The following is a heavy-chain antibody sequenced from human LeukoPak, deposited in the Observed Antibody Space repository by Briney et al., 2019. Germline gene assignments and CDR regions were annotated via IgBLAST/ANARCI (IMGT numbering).Heavy chain of an antibody. D-gene: IGHD3-16*02. J-gene: IGHJ6*02. V-gene: IGHV3-30-3*01. CDR3: ARDYRGMDV. CDR2: ISYDGSDK. Sequence: GGSLRLSCAASGFTFSSYAMHWVRQAPGKGLEWVAVISYDGSDKYYADSVKGRFTISRDNSKNTLYLQMNSLRAEDTAAYYCARDYRGMDVWGQGTTVTVSS. CDR1: GFTFSSYA.